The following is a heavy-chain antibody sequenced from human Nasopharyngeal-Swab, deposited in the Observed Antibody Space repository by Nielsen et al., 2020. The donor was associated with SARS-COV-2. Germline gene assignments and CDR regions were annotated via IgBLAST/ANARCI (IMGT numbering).Heavy chain of an antibody. CDR3: AREPRYGSGSNSHPTGEYYFDY. V-gene: IGHV1-18*01. CDR2: ISAYNGNT. Sequence: WVRQAPGQGLEWMGWISAYNGNTNYAQKLQGRVTMTTDTSTSTAYMELRSLRSDDTAVYYCAREPRYGSGSNSHPTGEYYFDYWGQGTLVTVSS. J-gene: IGHJ4*02. D-gene: IGHD3-10*01.